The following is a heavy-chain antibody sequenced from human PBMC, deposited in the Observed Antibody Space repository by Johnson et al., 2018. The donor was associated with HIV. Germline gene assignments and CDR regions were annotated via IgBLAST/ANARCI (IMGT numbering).Heavy chain of an antibody. Sequence: VQLVVSGGGLVQPGGSLSLSCAASGFSVSNNYMSWVRQAPGKGLEWVSVIYSGGRTYYADSVKGRFTISRDNSRNTVYLQMSGLRSEDTAIYYCAREGSGSYQIWGQGTMVTVSS. J-gene: IGHJ3*02. CDR3: AREGSGSYQI. V-gene: IGHV3-66*02. CDR1: GFSVSNNY. CDR2: IYSGGRT. D-gene: IGHD1-26*01.